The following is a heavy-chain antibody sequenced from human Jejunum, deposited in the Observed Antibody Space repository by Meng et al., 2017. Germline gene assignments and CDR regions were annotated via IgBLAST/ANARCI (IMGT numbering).Heavy chain of an antibody. V-gene: IGHV4-4*07. CDR1: GGSISSYY. Sequence: SETLSLTCTVSGGSISSYYWSWIRQPAGKELEWIGRIYTSGSTNYNPSLKSRVTMSVDTSKNQFSLKLSSVTAADTAVYYCARGRGIAVAGIFDYWGQGTLVTVSS. CDR2: IYTSGST. D-gene: IGHD6-19*01. CDR3: ARGRGIAVAGIFDY. J-gene: IGHJ4*02.